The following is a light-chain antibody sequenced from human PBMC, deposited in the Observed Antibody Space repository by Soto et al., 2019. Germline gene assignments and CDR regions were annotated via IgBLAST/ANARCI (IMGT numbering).Light chain of an antibody. V-gene: IGLV2-14*01. CDR3: SSYTSSSTPYV. CDR1: SSDVGGYNY. CDR2: EVS. Sequence: QSVLTQPASVSGSPGQSITTSCTGTSSDVGGYNYVSWYLQHPGKAPKLMIYEVSNRPSGVSNRFSGSKSGNTASLTISGLQAEDEADYYCSSYTSSSTPYVFGTGTKVTVL. J-gene: IGLJ1*01.